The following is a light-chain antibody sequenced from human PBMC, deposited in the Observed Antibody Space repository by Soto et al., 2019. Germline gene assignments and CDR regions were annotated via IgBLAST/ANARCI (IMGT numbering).Light chain of an antibody. Sequence: QLVLTQPPSASGTPGQRVTISCSGSSSNIGSNYVYWYQQLPGTAPKLLIYRNNQRPSGVPDRFSGSKSGTSASLAISGLRSEDDADYYCAAWDDSLSGPEFGGGTKLTVL. CDR1: SSNIGSNY. V-gene: IGLV1-47*01. J-gene: IGLJ2*01. CDR3: AAWDDSLSGPE. CDR2: RNN.